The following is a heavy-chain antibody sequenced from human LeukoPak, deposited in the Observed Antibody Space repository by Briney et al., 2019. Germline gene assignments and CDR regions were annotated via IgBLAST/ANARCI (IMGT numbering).Heavy chain of an antibody. Sequence: PGGSLRLSCAASGFTFSSYEMNWVRQAPGKGLEWVAFIRYDGSNKYYADSVKGRFTISRDNSKNTLYLQMNSLRAEDTAVYYCAKGLSDYYYYMDVWGKGTTVTVSS. CDR1: GFTFSSYE. V-gene: IGHV3-30*02. CDR3: AKGLSDYYYYMDV. CDR2: IRYDGSNK. J-gene: IGHJ6*03. D-gene: IGHD2-15*01.